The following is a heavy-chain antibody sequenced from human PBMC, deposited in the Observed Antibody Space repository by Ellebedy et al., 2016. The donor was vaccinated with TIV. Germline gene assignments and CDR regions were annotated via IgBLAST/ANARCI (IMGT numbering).Heavy chain of an antibody. J-gene: IGHJ6*02. V-gene: IGHV3-48*02. Sequence: PGGSLRLSCETSGFTFSAYSLNWVRQAPGKGLEWVAYISGSAETVYYADSVKGRFTISRDNAKSSGYLQMDSLRDEDTAVYYCAVLVAAGMDVWGLGTTVTVSS. CDR3: AVLVAAGMDV. CDR1: GFTFSAYS. D-gene: IGHD5-12*01. CDR2: ISGSAETV.